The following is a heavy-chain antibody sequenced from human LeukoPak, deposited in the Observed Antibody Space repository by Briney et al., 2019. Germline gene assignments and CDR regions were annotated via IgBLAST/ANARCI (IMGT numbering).Heavy chain of an antibody. V-gene: IGHV3-7*01. CDR1: GFTFSNYW. J-gene: IGHJ4*02. D-gene: IGHD2-21*02. CDR3: ANKRGDMTSYYFDY. CDR2: IKQHGSEK. Sequence: GGSLRLSCAASGFTFSNYWMNWVRQAPGKGLEWVANIKQHGSEKYYVDSVKGRFTISRDNAKNSLYLQVNSLRAEDTAVYYCANKRGDMTSYYFDYWGQGTLVTVSS.